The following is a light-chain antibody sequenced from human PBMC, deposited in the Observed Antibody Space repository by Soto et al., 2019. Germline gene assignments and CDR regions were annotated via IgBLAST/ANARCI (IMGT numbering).Light chain of an antibody. Sequence: EIVLTQSPGTLSLSPGERTTLSCRASQNIKTNLAWYQHKPGQAPRLLIYGAFTGATGVPARFSGSGSGTEFTLTISSLQSEDFATYYCQQYNSWPRTFGQGTKVDIK. J-gene: IGKJ1*01. CDR2: GAF. V-gene: IGKV3-15*01. CDR3: QQYNSWPRT. CDR1: QNIKTN.